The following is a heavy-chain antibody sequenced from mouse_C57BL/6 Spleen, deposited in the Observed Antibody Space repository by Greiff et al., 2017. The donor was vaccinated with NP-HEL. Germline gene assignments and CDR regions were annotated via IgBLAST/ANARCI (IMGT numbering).Heavy chain of an antibody. J-gene: IGHJ1*03. D-gene: IGHD4-1*01. CDR1: GFTFSSYA. V-gene: IGHV5-4*01. Sequence: EVMLVESGGGLVKPGGSLKLSCAASGFTFSSYAMSWVRQTPEKRLEWVATISDGGSYTYYPDNVKGRFTISRDNAKNNLYLQMSHLKSEDTAMYYCAREVTGRYFDVWGTGTTVTVSS. CDR3: AREVTGRYFDV. CDR2: ISDGGSYT.